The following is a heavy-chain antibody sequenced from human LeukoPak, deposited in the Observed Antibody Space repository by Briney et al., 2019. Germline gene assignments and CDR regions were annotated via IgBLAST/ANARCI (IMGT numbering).Heavy chain of an antibody. Sequence: GGSLRLSCAASGFTFSSYAMHWVRQAPGKGLEWVAVISYDGSNKYYADSVKGRFTISRDNSKNTLYLQMNSLRAEDTAVYYCAKGPSYYYYYMDVWGKGTTVTVFS. CDR1: GFTFSSYA. J-gene: IGHJ6*03. CDR3: AKGPSYYYYYMDV. V-gene: IGHV3-30-3*01. CDR2: ISYDGSNK.